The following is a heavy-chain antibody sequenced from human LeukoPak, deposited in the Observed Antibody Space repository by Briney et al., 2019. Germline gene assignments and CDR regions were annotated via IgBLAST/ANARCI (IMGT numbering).Heavy chain of an antibody. Sequence: SETLSLTCTVSGGPISSYYWSWIRQPPGKGLEWIGYIYYSGSTNYNPSLKSRVTISVDTSKNQFSLKLSSVTAADTAVYYCARGGKWELPLDCWGQGTLVTVSS. CDR2: IYYSGST. D-gene: IGHD1-26*01. CDR1: GGPISSYY. J-gene: IGHJ4*02. V-gene: IGHV4-59*01. CDR3: ARGGKWELPLDC.